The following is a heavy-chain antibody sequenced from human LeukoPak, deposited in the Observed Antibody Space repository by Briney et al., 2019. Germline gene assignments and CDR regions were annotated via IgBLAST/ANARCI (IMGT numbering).Heavy chain of an antibody. CDR3: AKVGFYDSSGGGEFDP. D-gene: IGHD3-22*01. J-gene: IGHJ5*02. V-gene: IGHV3-23*01. CDR1: GFTFSNYG. Sequence: GGSLRLSCAASGFTFSNYGMSWVRQAPGKGLEWVSVISGSGGSTYYADSVKGRFTISRDNSKNTLYLQMNSLRAEDTAVYYCAKVGFYDSSGGGEFDPWGQGTLVTVSS. CDR2: ISGSGGST.